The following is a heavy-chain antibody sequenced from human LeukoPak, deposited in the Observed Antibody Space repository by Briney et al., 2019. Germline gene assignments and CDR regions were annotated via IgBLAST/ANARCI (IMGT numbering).Heavy chain of an antibody. J-gene: IGHJ3*02. Sequence: GGSLRLSCAASGFTLSNYWMIHWVRQVPGKGLQWVSRINNDGNLKTDGRDTGYADSVKGRFTISRDNSKNTLCLQMNSLRAEDTAVYYCATATGDSAAFDIWGQGTMVTVSS. CDR1: GFTLSNYW. V-gene: IGHV3-23*01. D-gene: IGHD7-27*01. CDR2: INNDGNLKTDGRDT. CDR3: ATATGDSAAFDI.